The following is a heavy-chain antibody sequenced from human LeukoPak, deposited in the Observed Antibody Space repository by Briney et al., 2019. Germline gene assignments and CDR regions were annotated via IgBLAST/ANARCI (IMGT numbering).Heavy chain of an antibody. CDR1: GYTFTGYY. J-gene: IGHJ4*02. CDR3: ARDLGDSGYDSGDY. CDR2: INPNSGGT. Sequence: ASVKVSCKASGYTFTGYYIHWVRQAPGQGLEWMGGINPNSGGTNYAQQFQGRVTMTRDTSISTAYMELSRLRSDDTAVYYCARDLGDSGYDSGDYWGQGTLVTVSS. D-gene: IGHD5-12*01. V-gene: IGHV1-2*02.